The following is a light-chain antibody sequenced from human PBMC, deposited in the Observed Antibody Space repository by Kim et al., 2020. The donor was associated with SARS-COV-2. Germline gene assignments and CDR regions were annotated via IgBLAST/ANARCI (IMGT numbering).Light chain of an antibody. CDR1: KLDNKY. J-gene: IGLJ3*02. CDR2: EDG. V-gene: IGLV3-1*01. Sequence: SYELTQPPSVSVSPGQTASITCSGDKLDNKYSYWYQHKPGQSPVLVIYEDGKRPSGIPERFSGSNSGNTATLTISGTQAMDEADYYCQAWDSSTWAFGGGTKLTVL. CDR3: QAWDSSTWA.